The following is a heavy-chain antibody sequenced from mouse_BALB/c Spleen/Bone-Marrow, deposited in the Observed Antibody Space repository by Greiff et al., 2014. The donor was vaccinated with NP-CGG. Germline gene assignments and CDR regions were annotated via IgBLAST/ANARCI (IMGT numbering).Heavy chain of an antibody. Sequence: VQLQQSGPELVKPGASVKMSCKASGYTFTSYVMHWVKQKPGQGLEWIGYINPYNDGSKYNEKFKGKATLNSDKSSSTAYMELSSLTSEDSAVYYCAGSDYRYGMDYWGQGTSVTVSS. J-gene: IGHJ4*01. V-gene: IGHV1-14*01. D-gene: IGHD2-14*01. CDR1: GYTFTSYV. CDR2: INPYNDGS. CDR3: AGSDYRYGMDY.